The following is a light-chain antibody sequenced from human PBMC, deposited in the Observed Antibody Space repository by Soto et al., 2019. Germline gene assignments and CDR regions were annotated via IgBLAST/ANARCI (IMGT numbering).Light chain of an antibody. Sequence: DFQMTQSASSLSVSLGDRITITWRASQSISDYLNWYQLKPGKAPKLLIYAASYLQSGVPSRFRGSGSGTDFTLTISSLQPEDFATYYCQQSYNVLSWTFGQGTKVDIK. V-gene: IGKV1-39*01. J-gene: IGKJ1*01. CDR3: QQSYNVLSWT. CDR1: QSISDY. CDR2: AAS.